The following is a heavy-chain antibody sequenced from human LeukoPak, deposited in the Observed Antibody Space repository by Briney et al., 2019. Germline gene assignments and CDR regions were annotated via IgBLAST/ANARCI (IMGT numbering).Heavy chain of an antibody. J-gene: IGHJ4*02. D-gene: IGHD6-13*01. Sequence: SGGSLRLSCEASGFTFSNYAMSWVRQAPGKGLECVSPISGSGGSTYYRDSVKGRFTVSRDNSKNTLYLQMNSLRAEDTAVYYRAKSSVGSSWPSIDYWGQGTLVTVSS. CDR3: AKSSVGSSWPSIDY. V-gene: IGHV3-23*01. CDR1: GFTFSNYA. CDR2: ISGSGGST.